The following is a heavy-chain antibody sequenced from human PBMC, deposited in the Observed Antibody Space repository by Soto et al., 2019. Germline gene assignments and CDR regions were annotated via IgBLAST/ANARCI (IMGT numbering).Heavy chain of an antibody. D-gene: IGHD3-22*01. CDR1: GGSISRYY. CDR3: ARDHDSSGYVDY. Sequence: PSKTLSLTCTVSGGSISRYYWSWIRQPPGKGLEWIGYIYYSGSTNYNPSLKSRVTISVDTSKNQFSLKLSSVTAADTAVYYCARDHDSSGYVDYWGQGTLVTVSS. J-gene: IGHJ4*02. CDR2: IYYSGST. V-gene: IGHV4-59*01.